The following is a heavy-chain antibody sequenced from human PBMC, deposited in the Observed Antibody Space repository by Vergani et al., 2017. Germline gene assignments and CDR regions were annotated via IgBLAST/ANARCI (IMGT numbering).Heavy chain of an antibody. D-gene: IGHD2-2*01. J-gene: IGHJ5*02. CDR3: ARERRSGSTSPWGFDP. CDR1: GYTFTGYY. Sequence: QVQLVQSGAEVKKPGASVKVSCKASGYTFTGYYMHWVRQAPGQGLEWMGWINPNSGGTNYAQKFQGRVTMTRDTSISTAYMELSSLRSEDTAVYYCARERRSGSTSPWGFDPWGQGTLVTVSS. V-gene: IGHV1-2*02. CDR2: INPNSGGT.